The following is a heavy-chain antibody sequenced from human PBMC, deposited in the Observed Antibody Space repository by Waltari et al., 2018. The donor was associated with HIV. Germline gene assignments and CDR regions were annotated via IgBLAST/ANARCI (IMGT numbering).Heavy chain of an antibody. CDR1: GYPLSDLS. D-gene: IGHD2-15*01. J-gene: IGHJ1*01. Sequence: QLIQSTSALTRPGASVTISCPVSGYPLSDLSMQWVRQGRGRRLEWMGGFDPKNGKPVYSQRFWGRVSLAEDTSEDTAFLELNRLTSDDTAVYYCVTLYNESPLYSNFWGQGTLVTV. CDR3: VTLYNESPLYSNF. CDR2: FDPKNGKP. V-gene: IGHV1-24*01.